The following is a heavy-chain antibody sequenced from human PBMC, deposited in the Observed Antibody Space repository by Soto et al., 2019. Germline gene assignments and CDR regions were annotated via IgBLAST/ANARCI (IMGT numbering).Heavy chain of an antibody. Sequence: ASVNVSCKASGGTFSSYAISWVRQAPGQGLEWMGGIIPIFGTANYAQKFQGRVTITADESTSTAYMELSSLRSEDTAVYYCARAFTQLRFLEWFTWFDPWGQGTLVTVSS. V-gene: IGHV1-69*13. D-gene: IGHD3-3*01. CDR3: ARAFTQLRFLEWFTWFDP. J-gene: IGHJ5*02. CDR1: GGTFSSYA. CDR2: IIPIFGTA.